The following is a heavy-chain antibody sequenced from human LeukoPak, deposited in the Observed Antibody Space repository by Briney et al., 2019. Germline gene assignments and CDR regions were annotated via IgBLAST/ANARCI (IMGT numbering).Heavy chain of an antibody. CDR1: GYTFTGYH. D-gene: IGHD4-17*01. CDR3: ARVAPYGDYDDY. CDR2: INPHGDGT. Sequence: ASVKVSCKASGYTFTGYHMHWVRQAPGQGLEWMGWINPHGDGTNYAQKFQGRVTMTRDTSISTAYMELSRLRSDNTAVYYCARVAPYGDYDDYWGQGTLVTVSS. V-gene: IGHV1-2*02. J-gene: IGHJ4*02.